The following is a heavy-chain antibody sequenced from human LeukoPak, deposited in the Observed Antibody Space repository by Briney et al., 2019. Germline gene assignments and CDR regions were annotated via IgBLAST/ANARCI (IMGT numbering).Heavy chain of an antibody. CDR2: MNPNSGNT. D-gene: IGHD2-8*01. J-gene: IGHJ5*02. Sequence: ASVKVSCKASGYTFTTHDLNWVRQAPGQGLEWMGWMNPNSGNTGYAKEFQGRVTITRSTSIRTVYMEMSSLTSDDTAVYYCTRTAYCTNGVCYFPGYDLWGQGTLVTVSS. CDR1: GYTFTTHD. V-gene: IGHV1-8*03. CDR3: TRTAYCTNGVCYFPGYDL.